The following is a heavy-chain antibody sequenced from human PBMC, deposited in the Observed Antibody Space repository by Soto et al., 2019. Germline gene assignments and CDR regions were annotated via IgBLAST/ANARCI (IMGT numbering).Heavy chain of an antibody. J-gene: IGHJ4*02. Sequence: QVPLVESGGGVVQPGRSLRLSCSASGFTFSDFEMYWVRQAPGKGLDWVSFISYDGSNQYYAGSVKGRFTVSRDISKNTLFLLMNSLRPEDTAVYFCARRTGTAPRFDYWGQGTLVTVSS. CDR1: GFTFSDFE. CDR2: ISYDGSNQ. D-gene: IGHD1-7*01. CDR3: ARRTGTAPRFDY. V-gene: IGHV3-30-3*01.